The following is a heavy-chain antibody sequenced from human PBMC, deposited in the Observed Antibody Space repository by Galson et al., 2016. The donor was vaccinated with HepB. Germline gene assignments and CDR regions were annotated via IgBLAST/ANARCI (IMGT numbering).Heavy chain of an antibody. J-gene: IGHJ2*01. D-gene: IGHD6-19*01. CDR1: RSTFINSW. V-gene: IGHV3-7*03. CDR2: IKQDGSEK. CDR3: ARALSSSGWPYWYFDF. Sequence: SLRLSCAASRSTFINSWMSWVRQAPGKGLEWVANIKQDGSEKYYVDSVKGRFTISRDNAKNSLFLQMNGLRAEDTAVYYCARALSSSGWPYWYFDFWGRGTLVTVSS.